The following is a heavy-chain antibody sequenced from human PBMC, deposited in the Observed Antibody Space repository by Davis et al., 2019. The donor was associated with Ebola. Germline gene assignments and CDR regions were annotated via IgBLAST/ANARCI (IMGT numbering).Heavy chain of an antibody. D-gene: IGHD3-22*01. CDR2: IYYSGST. Sequence: SETLSLTCTVSGGSVSSGSYYWSWIRQPPGKGLEWIGYIYYSGSTNYNPSLKSRVTISVDTSKNQFSLKLSSVTAADTAVYYCARRGYYYDSSGYYGSGAFDIWGQGTMVTVSS. J-gene: IGHJ3*02. V-gene: IGHV4-61*01. CDR1: GGSVSSGSYY. CDR3: ARRGYYYDSSGYYGSGAFDI.